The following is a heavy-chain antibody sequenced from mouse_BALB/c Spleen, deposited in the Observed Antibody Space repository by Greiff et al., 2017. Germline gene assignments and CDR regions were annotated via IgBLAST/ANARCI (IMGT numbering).Heavy chain of an antibody. V-gene: IGHV1-5*01. D-gene: IGHD2-4*01. CDR3: TRMITKAAWFAY. CDR1: GYTFTSYW. Sequence: EVQLQQSGTVLARPGASVKMSCKASGYTFTSYWMHWVKQRPGQGLEWIGAIYPGNSDTSYNQKFKGKAKLTAVTSTSTAYMELSSLTNEDSAVYYCTRMITKAAWFAYWGQGTLVTVSA. J-gene: IGHJ3*01. CDR2: IYPGNSDT.